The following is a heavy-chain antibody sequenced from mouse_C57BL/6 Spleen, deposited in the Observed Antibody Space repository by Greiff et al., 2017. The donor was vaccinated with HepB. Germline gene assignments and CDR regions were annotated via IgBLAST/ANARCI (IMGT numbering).Heavy chain of an antibody. D-gene: IGHD1-1*01. V-gene: IGHV5-6*01. J-gene: IGHJ4*01. CDR1: GFTFSSYG. CDR3: ASPPRNDYGTDYAMDY. Sequence: EVQLQQSGGDLVKPGGSLKLSCAASGFTFSSYGMSWVRQTPDKRLEWVATISSGGSYTYYPDSVKGRFTISRDNAKNTLYLQLSSLKSEDTAIYSCASPPRNDYGTDYAMDYWGQGTSVTVSS. CDR2: ISSGGSYT.